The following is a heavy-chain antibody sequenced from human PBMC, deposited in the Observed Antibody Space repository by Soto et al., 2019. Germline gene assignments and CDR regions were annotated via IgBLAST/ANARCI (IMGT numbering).Heavy chain of an antibody. CDR2: ISAYNDDT. J-gene: IGHJ6*02. CDR1: GYTFTNYG. Sequence: QVQLVQSGTEVKKPGASVKVSCKTSGYTFTNYGISWVRQAPGQGLEWMGWISAYNDDTKYAQKPXXXVTMTLDTSTRTAYXEVXXLXSDDTAIYYCARDGFYAGSGRYSYAYSPPRYSAMDVWGQGTTVTVSS. D-gene: IGHD5-18*01. V-gene: IGHV1-18*01. CDR3: ARDGFYAGSGRYSYAYSPPRYSAMDV.